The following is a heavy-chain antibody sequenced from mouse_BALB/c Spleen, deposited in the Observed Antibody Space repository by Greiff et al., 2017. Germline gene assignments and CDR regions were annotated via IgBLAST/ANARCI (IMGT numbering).Heavy chain of an antibody. Sequence: VQLQQSGPELVKPGASVRISCKASGYTFTSYWMHWIKQRPEQGLERIGEINPSNGGTNYNEKFKSKATLTVDKSSSTAYMQLSSLTSEDSAVYYCARGDYGNSFDYWGQGTTLTVSA. V-gene: IGHV1S81*02. J-gene: IGHJ2*01. CDR3: ARGDYGNSFDY. D-gene: IGHD2-1*01. CDR1: GYTFTSYW. CDR2: INPSNGGT.